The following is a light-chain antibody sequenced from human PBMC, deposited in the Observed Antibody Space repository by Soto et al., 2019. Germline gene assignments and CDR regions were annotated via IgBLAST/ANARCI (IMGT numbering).Light chain of an antibody. CDR3: QKYGNFWT. V-gene: IGKV3-20*01. CDR2: GAS. Sequence: TLVTQFPCTLCVSAGEIATLSCRASQNVSSNLLVWYQQHPGQAPRLLIYGASSRATGIPDRFSGSGSGTDFSLTIRRLEPDDFAVYYCQKYGNFWTFGQGTKVDIK. J-gene: IGKJ1*01. CDR1: QNVSSNL.